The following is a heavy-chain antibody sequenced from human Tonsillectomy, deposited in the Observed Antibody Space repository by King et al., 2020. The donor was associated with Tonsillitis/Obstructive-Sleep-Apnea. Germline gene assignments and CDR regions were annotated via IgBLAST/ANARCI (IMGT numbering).Heavy chain of an antibody. D-gene: IGHD2-2*01. CDR3: ARGAGVVGPAARGGGGDP. Sequence: HVQLQQWGAGLLKPSETLSLTCAVYGGSFSGYYWSWIRQPPGKGLEWIGEINHSGSTNYNPSLKSRVTISVDTSKNQFSLKLTSVTAADTAVYYCARGAGVVGPAARGGGGDPGGQGTRGT. J-gene: IGHJ5*02. CDR2: INHSGST. V-gene: IGHV4-34*01. CDR1: GGSFSGYY.